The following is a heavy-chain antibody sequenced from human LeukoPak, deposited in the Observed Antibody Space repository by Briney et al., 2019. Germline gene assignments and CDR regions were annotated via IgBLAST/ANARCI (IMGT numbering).Heavy chain of an antibody. CDR2: INPNSGGT. CDR3: AREVPGGGRLPSSLGH. J-gene: IGHJ4*02. D-gene: IGHD1-26*01. CDR1: GYTFTGYY. Sequence: GASVKVSCKASGYTFTGYYMHWVRQAPGQGLEWMGWINPNSGGTNYAQKFQGWVTMTRDTSISTAYMELSRLRSDDTAVYYCAREVPGGGRLPSSLGHLGQGTLVTVSS. V-gene: IGHV1-2*04.